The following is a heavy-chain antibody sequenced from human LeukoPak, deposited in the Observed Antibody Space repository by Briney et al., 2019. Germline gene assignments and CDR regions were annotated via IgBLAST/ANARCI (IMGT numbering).Heavy chain of an antibody. Sequence: GWSLSLSCAASRFTFRSYGMHWVRQAPGTGLEYVSAISSNGGRTYYANTVKGRFTISRDNSRNTLYLQMGSLRAEDMAVYYCATYYYDSGGFHFHHWGQGTLVTVSS. CDR1: RFTFRSYG. CDR2: ISSNGGRT. V-gene: IGHV3-64*01. CDR3: ATYYYDSGGFHFHH. J-gene: IGHJ1*01. D-gene: IGHD3-22*01.